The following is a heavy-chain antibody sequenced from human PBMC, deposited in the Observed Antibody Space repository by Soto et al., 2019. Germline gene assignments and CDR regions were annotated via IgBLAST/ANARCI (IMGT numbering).Heavy chain of an antibody. CDR3: AREGLGSSLDY. CDR2: INPNSGGT. J-gene: IGHJ4*02. V-gene: IGHV1-2*04. CDR1: GYTFTGYY. Sequence: QVQLVQSGAEVKKPGASVKVSCKASGYTFTGYYMHWVRQAPGQGLEWMGWINPNSGGTNYAQKLKGWVTMTRDTSISTAYMELSRLRSDDTAVYCCAREGLGSSLDYWGQGTLVTVSS. D-gene: IGHD3-9*01.